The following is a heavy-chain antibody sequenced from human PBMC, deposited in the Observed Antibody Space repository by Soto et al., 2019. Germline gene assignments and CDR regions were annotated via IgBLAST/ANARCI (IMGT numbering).Heavy chain of an antibody. CDR3: ARGRGGITMIVVASPDS. J-gene: IGHJ4*02. CDR2: IYYSGST. D-gene: IGHD3-22*01. V-gene: IGHV4-30-4*01. Sequence: PSETLSLTCTVSGGSISSGDYYWSWIRQPPGKGLEWIGYIYYSGSTYYNLSLKSRVTISVDTSKNQFSLKLSSVTAADTAVYYCARGRGGITMIVVASPDSWGQGTLVTVSS. CDR1: GGSISSGDYY.